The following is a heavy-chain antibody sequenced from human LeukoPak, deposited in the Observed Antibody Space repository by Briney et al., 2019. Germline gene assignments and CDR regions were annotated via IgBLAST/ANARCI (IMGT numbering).Heavy chain of an antibody. CDR3: ARDLDDSSGYYHYGMDV. CDR1: GFTVSSNY. J-gene: IGHJ6*02. Sequence: GGSLRLSCAASGFTVSSNYTSWVRQAPGKGLEWVSVIYSGGSTYYADSVKGRFTISRDNSKNTLYLQMNSLRAEDTAVYYCARDLDDSSGYYHYGMDVWGQGTTVTVSS. D-gene: IGHD3-22*01. CDR2: IYSGGST. V-gene: IGHV3-53*01.